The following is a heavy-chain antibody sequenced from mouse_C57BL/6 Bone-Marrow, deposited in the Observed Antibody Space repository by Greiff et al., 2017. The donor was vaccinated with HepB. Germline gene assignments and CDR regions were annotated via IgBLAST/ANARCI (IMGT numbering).Heavy chain of an antibody. CDR1: GYTFTSYW. J-gene: IGHJ1*03. CDR2: IDPSDSYT. Sequence: VQLQQPGAELVKPGASVKLSCKASGYTFTSYWMQWVKQRPGQGLEWIGEIDPSDSYTNYNQKFKGKATLTVDTSSSTAYMQLSSLTSEDSAVYYCARKGDVRYFDVWGTGTTVTVSS. CDR3: ARKGDVRYFDV. D-gene: IGHD3-3*01. V-gene: IGHV1-50*01.